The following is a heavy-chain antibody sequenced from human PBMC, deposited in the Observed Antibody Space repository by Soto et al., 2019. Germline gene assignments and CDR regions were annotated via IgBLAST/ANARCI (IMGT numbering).Heavy chain of an antibody. CDR3: VKPIWGGTVTSDFQH. Sequence: QVQLVESGGGVVQPGRSLRLSCTASGFTFNSHGMHWVRQAPGKGLEWVAGLSYDGINKFYLDSVKGRFTISRGNAKNTVYLQMNSLRADDTALYFCVKPIWGGTVTSDFQHWGQGTLVSVSS. J-gene: IGHJ1*01. D-gene: IGHD4-17*01. CDR1: GFTFNSHG. V-gene: IGHV3-30*18. CDR2: LSYDGINK.